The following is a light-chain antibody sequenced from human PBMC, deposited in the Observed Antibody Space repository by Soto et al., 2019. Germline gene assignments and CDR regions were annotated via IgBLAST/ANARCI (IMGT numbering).Light chain of an antibody. CDR2: ENN. CDR3: GTWDSSLSAYV. J-gene: IGLJ1*01. CDR1: SSNIGNNY. V-gene: IGLV1-51*02. Sequence: QSALTQPPSVSAAPGQKVTISCSGSSSNIGNNYVSWSQQLPGTAPKLLIYENNKRPSGIPDRFSGSKSATSATLGITGLQTGDEADYYCGTWDSSLSAYVFGTGTKLTVL.